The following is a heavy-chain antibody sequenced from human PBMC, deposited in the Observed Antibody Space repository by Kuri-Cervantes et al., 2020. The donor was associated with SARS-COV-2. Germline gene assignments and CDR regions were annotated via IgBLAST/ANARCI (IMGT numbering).Heavy chain of an antibody. Sequence: ASVKVSCKVSGYTLTELSMHWVRQAPGKGLEWMGGFDPEDGETIYAQKFQGRVTMTEDTSTDTAYMELSSLRPEDTAVYYCATSITMVRGGPYYFDYWGQGTLVTVSS. CDR1: GYTLTELS. D-gene: IGHD3-10*01. CDR3: ATSITMVRGGPYYFDY. CDR2: FDPEDGET. J-gene: IGHJ4*02. V-gene: IGHV1-24*01.